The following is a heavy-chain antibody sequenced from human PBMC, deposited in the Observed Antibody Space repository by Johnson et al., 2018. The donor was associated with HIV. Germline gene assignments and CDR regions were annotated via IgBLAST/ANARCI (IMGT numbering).Heavy chain of an antibody. J-gene: IGHJ3*02. CDR1: GFTFSSYA. V-gene: IGHV3-30*04. D-gene: IGHD3-22*01. CDR3: ARDRAIVVGYDAFDI. Sequence: QMQLVESGGGVVQPGRSLRLSCAASGFTFSSYAMHWVRQAPGKGLEWVAVISYDGSNKYYADSVKGRFTISRDNSKNTLYLQMNSLRPEDTAVYYCARDRAIVVGYDAFDIWGQGTMVTVSS. CDR2: ISYDGSNK.